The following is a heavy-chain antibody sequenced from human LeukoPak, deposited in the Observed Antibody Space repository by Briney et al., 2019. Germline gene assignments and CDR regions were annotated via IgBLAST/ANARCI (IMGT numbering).Heavy chain of an antibody. CDR1: GGSFSGYY. D-gene: IGHD2-2*01. CDR2: INHSGST. Sequence: SETLSLTCAVYGGSFSGYYWSWIRQPPGKGLEWIGEINHSGSTNYNPSLKSRVTISVDTSKNQFSLKLSSVTAADTAVYYCARSRLVPAAILPRRNWFDPWGQGTLVTVSS. CDR3: ARSRLVPAAILPRRNWFDP. J-gene: IGHJ5*02. V-gene: IGHV4-34*01.